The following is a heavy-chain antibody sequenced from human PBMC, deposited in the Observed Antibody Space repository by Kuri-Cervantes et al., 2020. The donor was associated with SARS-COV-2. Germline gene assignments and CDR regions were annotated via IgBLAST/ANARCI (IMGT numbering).Heavy chain of an antibody. V-gene: IGHV3-74*01. CDR3: AYDSSAFHFDY. D-gene: IGHD3-22*01. J-gene: IGHJ4*02. Sequence: GESLKISCAASGFTFSSYWMHCVRQAPGKGLVCVSRINSDGSSTSYADSVKGRFTISRDNAKNTLYLQMNSLRAEDKAVYYCAYDSSAFHFDYWGQGTLVTVSS. CDR1: GFTFSSYW. CDR2: INSDGSST.